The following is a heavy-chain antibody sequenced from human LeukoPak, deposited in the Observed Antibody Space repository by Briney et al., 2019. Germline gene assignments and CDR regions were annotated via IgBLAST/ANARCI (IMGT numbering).Heavy chain of an antibody. CDR2: ISSSSSYI. D-gene: IGHD3-10*01. CDR3: ERDRVKLRDYYGSGSYYSFDY. CDR1: GFTFSSYS. V-gene: IGHV3-21*01. J-gene: IGHJ4*02. Sequence: GGSRRLSCAASGFTFSSYSMNWVRQAPGKGLEWVSSISSSSSYIYYADSVKGRFTISRDNAKNSLYLQMNSLRAEDTAVYYCERDRVKLRDYYGSGSYYSFDYWVQGTLVTVSS.